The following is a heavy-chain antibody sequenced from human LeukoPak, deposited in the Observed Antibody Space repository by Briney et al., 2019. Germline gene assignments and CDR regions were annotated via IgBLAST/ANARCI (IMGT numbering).Heavy chain of an antibody. D-gene: IGHD2-15*01. CDR3: AKDTTAWWYHRAYMDV. J-gene: IGHJ6*03. V-gene: IGHV3-20*04. CDR2: ISWNSDKT. CDR1: GFTFDDYA. Sequence: PGGSLRLSCTASGFTFDDYALSWVRQVPGKGLEWVSGISWNSDKTVYADSVEGRFTISRDNDKNSLYLQMDSLRAEDTALYFCAKDTTAWWYHRAYMDVWGKGTTVTVSS.